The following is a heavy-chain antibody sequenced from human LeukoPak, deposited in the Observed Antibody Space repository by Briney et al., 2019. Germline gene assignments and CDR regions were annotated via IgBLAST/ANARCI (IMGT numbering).Heavy chain of an antibody. V-gene: IGHV4-38-2*02. CDR2: IYHSGGT. J-gene: IGHJ6*03. D-gene: IGHD2-15*01. CDR3: AREGCSGGSCYSYYYYYYYMDV. CDR1: GYSISSGYY. Sequence: SETLSLTCAVSGYSISSGYYWGWIRQPPGKGLEWIGSIYHSGGTYYNPSLKSRVTISVDTSKNQFSLKLSSVTAADTAVYYCAREGCSGGSCYSYYYYYYYMDVWGKGTTVTVSS.